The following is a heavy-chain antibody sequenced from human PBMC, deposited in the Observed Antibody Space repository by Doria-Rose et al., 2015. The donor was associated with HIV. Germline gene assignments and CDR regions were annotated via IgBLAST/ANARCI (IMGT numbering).Heavy chain of an antibody. Sequence: MHWVRQDPGKGLEWVSSISSSSTYTYYADSVKGRFTISRDDAENSLYLQMNSLRVEDTAVYYCARDGYSVSYYSDYWGQGTLVTVSS. V-gene: IGHV3-21*01. J-gene: IGHJ4*02. CDR3: ARDGYSVSYYSDY. CDR2: ISSSSTYT. D-gene: IGHD1-26*01.